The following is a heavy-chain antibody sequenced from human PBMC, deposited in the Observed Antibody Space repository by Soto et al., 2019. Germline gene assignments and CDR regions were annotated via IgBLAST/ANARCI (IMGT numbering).Heavy chain of an antibody. CDR3: AREAVVVPAGAGYWFDP. J-gene: IGHJ5*02. V-gene: IGHV1-69*02. CDR1: GGTFSGYT. D-gene: IGHD2-2*01. Sequence: SVKVSCKASGGTFSGYTINWVRQAPGQGLEWMGRIIPILDITNYAQTFQGRVTVTADESTTTAYMELSSLRSEDTAVYYCAREAVVVPAGAGYWFDPWGQGTLVTVSS. CDR2: IIPILDIT.